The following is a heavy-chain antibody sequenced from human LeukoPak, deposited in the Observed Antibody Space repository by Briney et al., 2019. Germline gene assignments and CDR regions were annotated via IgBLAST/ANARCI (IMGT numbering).Heavy chain of an antibody. CDR1: GGSFRGYY. CDR3: ARGLDIAARPFDP. CDR2: INHSGST. J-gene: IGHJ5*02. D-gene: IGHD6-6*01. V-gene: IGHV4-34*01. Sequence: SETLSLTCAVYGGSFRGYYWSWIRQPPGKGLEWIGEINHSGSTNYNPSLKSRVTISVDTSKNQFSLKLSSVTAADTAVYYCARGLDIAARPFDPWGQGTLVTVSS.